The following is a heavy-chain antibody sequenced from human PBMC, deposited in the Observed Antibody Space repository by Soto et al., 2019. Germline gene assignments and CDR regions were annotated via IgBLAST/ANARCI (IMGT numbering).Heavy chain of an antibody. V-gene: IGHV4-39*01. CDR2: IYYSGST. D-gene: IGHD3-3*01. Sequence: PSLTCTVSGGSISSSSYYWGWIRQPPGKGLEWIGSIYYSGSTYYNPSLKSRVTISVDTSKNQFSLKLSSVTAADTAVYYCARLDVFGVVSYGMDVCGQRTTVTVSS. CDR3: ARLDVFGVVSYGMDV. CDR1: GGSISSSSYY. J-gene: IGHJ6*02.